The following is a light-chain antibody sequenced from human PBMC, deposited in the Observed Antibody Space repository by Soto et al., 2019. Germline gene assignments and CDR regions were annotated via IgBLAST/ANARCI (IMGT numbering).Light chain of an antibody. J-gene: IGKJ1*01. Sequence: DIVLTQSPDSLAVSLGERATINCKSRHNILYSSDNKNYLSWYQQRPGQPPKLLFYWASTRESGVPDRFSGSGSGTHFALTITSLQAEDVAVYYCKQYYSSPPTFGQGTKVEIK. CDR3: KQYYSSPPT. CDR1: HNILYSSDNKNY. V-gene: IGKV4-1*01. CDR2: WAS.